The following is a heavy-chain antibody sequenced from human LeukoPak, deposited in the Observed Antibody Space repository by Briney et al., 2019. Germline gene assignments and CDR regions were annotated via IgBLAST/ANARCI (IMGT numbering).Heavy chain of an antibody. CDR1: GFSFISYG. V-gene: IGHV3-30*18. CDR2: ISDDGRNK. CDR3: AKRPSDYGDYVTYFDY. Sequence: GGSLRLPCAASGFSFISYGMHWVRQAPGRGLEWVGVISDDGRNKKYADSMKGRFTISRDNSKDTLYLQMNSLRDEDTAVYYCAKRPSDYGDYVTYFDYWGQGTLVTVSS. J-gene: IGHJ4*02. D-gene: IGHD4-17*01.